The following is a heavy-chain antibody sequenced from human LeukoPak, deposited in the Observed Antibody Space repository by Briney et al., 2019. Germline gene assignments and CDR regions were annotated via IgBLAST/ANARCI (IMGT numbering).Heavy chain of an antibody. CDR1: GFTFSSYS. J-gene: IGHJ4*02. CDR3: AREQNIVVVPAAITPLFDY. Sequence: GGSLRLSCAASGFTFSSYSMNWVRQAPGKGLEWVSYISSSSSTIYYADSVKGRFTISRDNAKNSLYLQMNSLRAEDTAVYYCAREQNIVVVPAAITPLFDYWGQGTLVTVSS. CDR2: ISSSSSTI. D-gene: IGHD2-2*02. V-gene: IGHV3-48*04.